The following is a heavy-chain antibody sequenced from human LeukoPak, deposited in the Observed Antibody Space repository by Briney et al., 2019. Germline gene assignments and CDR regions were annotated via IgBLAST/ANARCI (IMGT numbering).Heavy chain of an antibody. CDR2: INHSGST. J-gene: IGHJ5*02. D-gene: IGHD3-3*01. CDR3: ARGRRIFGVVIMRWFDP. V-gene: IGHV4-34*01. Sequence: SETLSLTCAVYGGSFSGYYWSWIRQPPGKGLEWIGEINHSGSTNYNPSLKSRVTISVDTSKNQFSLKLSSVTAADTAVYYCARGRRIFGVVIMRWFDPRGQGTLVTVSS. CDR1: GGSFSGYY.